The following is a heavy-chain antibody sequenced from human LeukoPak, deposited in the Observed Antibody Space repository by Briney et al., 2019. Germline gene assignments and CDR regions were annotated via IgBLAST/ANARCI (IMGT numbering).Heavy chain of an antibody. CDR3: ARDYYGSGSHDY. J-gene: IGHJ4*02. CDR1: GYTLTELS. Sequence: ASVKVSCKVSGYTLTELSMHWVRQAPGKGLEWMGGFDPEDGETIYAQKFQGRVTMTEDTSTDTAYMELSSLRSEDTAVYYCARDYYGSGSHDYWGQGTLVTVSS. CDR2: FDPEDGET. V-gene: IGHV1-24*01. D-gene: IGHD3-10*01.